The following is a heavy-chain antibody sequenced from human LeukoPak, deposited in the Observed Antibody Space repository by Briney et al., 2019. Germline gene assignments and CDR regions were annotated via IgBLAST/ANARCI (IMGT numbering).Heavy chain of an antibody. J-gene: IGHJ5*02. D-gene: IGHD6-19*01. V-gene: IGHV1-8*01. CDR3: ATEQWLVSRNWFDP. Sequence: ASVKVSCTAPGYTFTSYDINWVRQATGQGLEWMGWMNPNSGNTGYAQKFQGRVTMTRNTSISTAYMELSSLRSEDTAVYYCATEQWLVSRNWFDPWGQGTLVTVSS. CDR2: MNPNSGNT. CDR1: GYTFTSYD.